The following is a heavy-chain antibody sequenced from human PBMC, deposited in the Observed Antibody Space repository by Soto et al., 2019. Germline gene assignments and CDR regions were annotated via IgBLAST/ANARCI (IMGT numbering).Heavy chain of an antibody. CDR1: GFTVSSNY. V-gene: IGHV3-53*01. J-gene: IGHJ1*01. Sequence: EVQLVESGGGLIQPGGSLRLSCAASGFTVSSNYMSWVRQAPGKGLEWVSVIYSGGSTYYADSVKGRFTISRDNSKTTLYLQMNSLRAEDTALYYCARDRVESGYPEYFQHWGQGTLVTVSS. D-gene: IGHD3-22*01. CDR2: IYSGGST. CDR3: ARDRVESGYPEYFQH.